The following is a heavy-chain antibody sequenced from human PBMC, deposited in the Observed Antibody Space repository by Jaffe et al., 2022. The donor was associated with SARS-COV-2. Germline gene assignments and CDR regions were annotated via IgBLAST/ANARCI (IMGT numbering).Heavy chain of an antibody. Sequence: QVQLVQSGAEVKKPGSSVKVSCKASGGTFSSYTISWVRQAPGQGLEWMGRIIPILGIANYAQKFQGRVTITADKSTSTAYMELSSLRSEDTAVYYCARALCYDSSGCPGVGWFDPWGQGTLVTVSS. CDR1: GGTFSSYT. D-gene: IGHD3-22*01. J-gene: IGHJ5*02. CDR3: ARALCYDSSGCPGVGWFDP. CDR2: IIPILGIA. V-gene: IGHV1-69*02.